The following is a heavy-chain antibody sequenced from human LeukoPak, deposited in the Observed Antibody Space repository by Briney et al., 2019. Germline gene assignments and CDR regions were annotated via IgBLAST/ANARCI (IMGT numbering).Heavy chain of an antibody. Sequence: ASVKVSCKASGYTFTSYYMHWVRQAPGQGLEWMGGFDPEDGETIYAQKFQGRVTMTEDTSTDTAYMELSSLRSEDTAVYYCATVDRGRAGVGNAFDIWGQGTMVTVSS. CDR2: FDPEDGET. V-gene: IGHV1-24*01. CDR1: GYTFTSYY. CDR3: ATVDRGRAGVGNAFDI. D-gene: IGHD3-16*01. J-gene: IGHJ3*02.